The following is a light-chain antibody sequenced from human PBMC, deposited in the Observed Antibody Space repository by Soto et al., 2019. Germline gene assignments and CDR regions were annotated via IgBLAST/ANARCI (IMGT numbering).Light chain of an antibody. CDR2: GAS. CDR1: QSLSSN. V-gene: IGKV3-15*01. CDR3: LQYNNWPFT. J-gene: IGKJ3*01. Sequence: EIVMTHSPATLSVSPGERATLSCRASQSLSSNLAWYQHKPGQAPRLLIYGASTRATGIPARFSGSGSGTEFTLTLSSLQSEDFAVYYCLQYNNWPFTFGPGTKVDVK.